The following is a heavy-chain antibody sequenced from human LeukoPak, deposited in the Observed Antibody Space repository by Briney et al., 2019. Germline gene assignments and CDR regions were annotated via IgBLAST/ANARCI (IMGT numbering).Heavy chain of an antibody. J-gene: IGHJ4*02. CDR3: ARLSYDSSGYCYVYYFEN. CDR1: GYTLTGYF. V-gene: IGHV1-2*02. Sequence: GASVKVSCKASGYTLTGYFMHWVRQAPGQGLEWMGWINSNSGGTNYAQKFQGRVTMTRDTSISTAYMELSRLRSDDTAVYYCARLSYDSSGYCYVYYFENWGQGTLVTVSS. CDR2: INSNSGGT. D-gene: IGHD3-22*01.